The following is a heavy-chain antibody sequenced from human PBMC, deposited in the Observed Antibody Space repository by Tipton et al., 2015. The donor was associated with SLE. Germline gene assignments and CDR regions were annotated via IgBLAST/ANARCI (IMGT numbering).Heavy chain of an antibody. CDR2: IYHSGST. CDR1: GGSFSGYY. CDR3: ARDPGDILTGYPYYFDY. D-gene: IGHD3-9*01. J-gene: IGHJ4*02. Sequence: TLSLTCAVYGGSFSGYYWSWFRQHPGKGLEWIGYIYHSGSTYYNPSLNSRVTISVDTSNNQFSLKLSSVTAADTAVYYCARDPGDILTGYPYYFDYWGQGTLVTVSS. V-gene: IGHV4-34*09.